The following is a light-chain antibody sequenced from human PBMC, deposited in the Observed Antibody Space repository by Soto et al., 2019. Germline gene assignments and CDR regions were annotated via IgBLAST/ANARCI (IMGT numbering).Light chain of an antibody. CDR1: SSDVGGYNC. Sequence: QSVLTQPASVSGSPGQSITISCTGTSSDVGGYNCVSWYQQHPGKAPQLMIYDVTQRPSGVPDRFSGSKSGNTASLTISGLQAEDEADYYCCSHSASYTFVFGTGTKVTVL. J-gene: IGLJ1*01. V-gene: IGLV2-11*01. CDR2: DVT. CDR3: CSHSASYTFV.